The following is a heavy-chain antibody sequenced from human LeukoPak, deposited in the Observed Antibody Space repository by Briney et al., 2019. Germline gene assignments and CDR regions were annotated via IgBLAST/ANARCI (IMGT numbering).Heavy chain of an antibody. D-gene: IGHD4-17*01. CDR1: GYTLTELS. CDR3: ASYYGDYVSFDY. Sequence: GASVKVSCKVSGYTLTELSMHWVRQAPGKGLEWMGGFDPEDGETIYAQKFQGRVTMTEDTSTDTAYMELSSLRSEDTAVYYCASYYGDYVSFDYWGQGTLVTVSS. J-gene: IGHJ4*02. CDR2: FDPEDGET. V-gene: IGHV1-24*01.